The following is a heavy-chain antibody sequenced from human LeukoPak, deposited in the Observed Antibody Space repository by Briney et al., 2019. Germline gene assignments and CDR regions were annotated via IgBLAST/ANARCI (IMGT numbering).Heavy chain of an antibody. J-gene: IGHJ5*02. D-gene: IGHD5-18*01. CDR1: GGSISSYY. CDR2: TYYSGST. V-gene: IGHV4-59*01. CDR3: ASLPYRGYSPGWFDP. Sequence: MASETLSLTCTVSGGSISSYYWSWIRQPPGKGLEWIGYTYYSGSTNYNPSLKSRVTISVDTSKNQFSLKLSSVTAADTAVYYCASLPYRGYSPGWFDPWGQGTLVTVSS.